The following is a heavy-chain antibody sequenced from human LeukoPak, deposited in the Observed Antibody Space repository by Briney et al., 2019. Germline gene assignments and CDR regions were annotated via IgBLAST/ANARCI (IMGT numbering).Heavy chain of an antibody. D-gene: IGHD3-16*02. CDR3: ARGVKGYYYYYMDV. V-gene: IGHV1-8*01. J-gene: IGHJ6*03. Sequence: ASVKVSCKASGYTFTSNDINWVRQGTGQGLEWMGWMNPNSGNTGYAQKFQGRVTMTRNTSISTAYMELSSLRSEDTAVYYCARGVKGYYYYYMDVWGKGTTVTVSS. CDR1: GYTFTSND. CDR2: MNPNSGNT.